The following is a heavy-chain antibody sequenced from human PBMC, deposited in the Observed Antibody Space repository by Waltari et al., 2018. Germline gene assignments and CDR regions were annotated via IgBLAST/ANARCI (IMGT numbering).Heavy chain of an antibody. CDR3: GRFGYLGDFYGALDI. D-gene: IGHD3-10*01. Sequence: QLQLVQSGGEVQKPGSSVKVSCRASGDTFGNYAIGWVRQAPGQGLEWRGGGGALGEGLGGGGGLVPCKNTANAAERFRDGVSITADNSANTVYMEVRGLTSEDTAVYYCGRFGYLGDFYGALDIWGQGTMVTVSS. J-gene: IGHJ3*02. V-gene: IGHV1-69*06. CDR1: GDTFGNYA. CDR2: LVPCKNTA.